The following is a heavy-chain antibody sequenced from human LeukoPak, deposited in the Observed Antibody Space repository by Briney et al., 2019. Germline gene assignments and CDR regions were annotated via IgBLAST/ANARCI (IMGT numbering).Heavy chain of an antibody. D-gene: IGHD3-3*01. Sequence: SQTLSLACAISGDSVSSNGASWNWIRQSPSRGLEWLGRTYYRSQQWHSDYAPSVKGRITLNPDTSKNQFSLQLNSVTPEDTALYYCGRETDFGVVTNWGQGTLVTVSS. CDR2: TYYRSQQWHS. CDR1: GDSVSSNGAS. CDR3: GRETDFGVVTN. V-gene: IGHV6-1*01. J-gene: IGHJ4*02.